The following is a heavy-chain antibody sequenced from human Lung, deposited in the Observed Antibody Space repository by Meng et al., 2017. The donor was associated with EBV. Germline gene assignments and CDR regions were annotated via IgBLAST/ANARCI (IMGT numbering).Heavy chain of an antibody. CDR2: INAGNGNT. V-gene: IGHV1-3*01. Sequence: QVQLVQSGAEVKKPGASVKVSCKASGYSFTTYAMHWVRQAPGQRLEWMGWINAGNGNTKYSEKFQSRVTITRDTAASTAYMELSSLRSEDTAVYYCARTGCSSSSYYDYCGQGTLVTVST. CDR1: GYSFTTYA. CDR3: ARTGCSSSSYYDY. J-gene: IGHJ4*02. D-gene: IGHD2-2*01.